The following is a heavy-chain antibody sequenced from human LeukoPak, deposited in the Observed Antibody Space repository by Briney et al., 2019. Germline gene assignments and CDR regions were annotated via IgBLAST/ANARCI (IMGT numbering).Heavy chain of an antibody. CDR1: GYTFTGYY. J-gene: IGHJ3*02. V-gene: IGHV1-2*02. CDR2: TNPNSGGT. Sequence: ASVKVSCKASGYTFTGYYMHWVRQAPGQGLEWMGWTNPNSGGTNYAQKFQGRVTMTRDTSISTAYMELSRLRSDDTAVYYCARDLGVVRAFDIWGQGTMVTVSS. D-gene: IGHD2-2*01. CDR3: ARDLGVVRAFDI.